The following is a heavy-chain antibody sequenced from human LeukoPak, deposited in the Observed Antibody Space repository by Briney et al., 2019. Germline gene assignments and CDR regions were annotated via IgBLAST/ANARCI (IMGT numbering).Heavy chain of an antibody. J-gene: IGHJ4*02. Sequence: GGSLRLSCAVSGITLSNYGMSWVRQAPGKGLEWVAGISDSGGSTNYANSVKGRFTISRDNPKNTLYLQMNSLRAEDTAVYFCAKRGVVIRVILVGFHKEAYYFDSWGQGALVTVSS. CDR2: ISDSGGST. CDR1: GITLSNYG. CDR3: AKRGVVIRVILVGFHKEAYYFDS. V-gene: IGHV3-23*01. D-gene: IGHD3-22*01.